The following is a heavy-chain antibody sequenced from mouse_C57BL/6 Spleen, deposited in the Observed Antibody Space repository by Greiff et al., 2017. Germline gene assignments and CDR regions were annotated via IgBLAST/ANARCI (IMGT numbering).Heavy chain of an antibody. D-gene: IGHD2-4*01. J-gene: IGHJ3*01. CDR1: GYTFTSYW. CDR3: AREGYYEGAWFAY. V-gene: IGHV1-53*01. CDR2: INPSNGGT. Sequence: VQLQQPGTELVKPGASVKLSCKASGYTFTSYWMHWVKQRPGQGLEWIGNINPSNGGTNYNEKFKSKATLTVDKSSSTAYMQLSSLTSEDSAVYYCAREGYYEGAWFAYWGQGTLVTVSA.